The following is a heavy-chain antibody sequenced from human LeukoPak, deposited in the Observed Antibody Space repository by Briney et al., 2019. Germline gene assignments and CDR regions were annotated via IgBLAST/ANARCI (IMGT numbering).Heavy chain of an antibody. V-gene: IGHV4-59*01. Sequence: SETLSLNCTVSGVSISRDHWSWIRQSPGRGLEWIGYLFNGGTTDYNPSLKSRITISVDTSRNQFSLNLNSVTTADTAVYYCARGGPSSRWFDSWGQGTLVTVSA. CDR1: GVSISRDH. CDR2: LFNGGTT. D-gene: IGHD2-2*01. J-gene: IGHJ5*01. CDR3: ARGGPSSRWFDS.